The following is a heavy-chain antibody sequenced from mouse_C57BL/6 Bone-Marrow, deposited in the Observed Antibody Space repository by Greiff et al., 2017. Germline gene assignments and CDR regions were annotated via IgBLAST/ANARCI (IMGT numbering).Heavy chain of an antibody. D-gene: IGHD1-1*01. V-gene: IGHV5-4*01. J-gene: IGHJ2*01. CDR2: ISDGGSYT. CDR3: ARDAYYYGSSIYFDD. CDR1: GFTFSSYA. Sequence: EVKLVESGGGLVKPGGSLKLSCAASGFTFSSYAMSWVRQTPEKRLEWVATISDGGSYTYYPDNVKGRFTISRDNAKNNLYLQMSHLKSEDTAMYYCARDAYYYGSSIYFDDWGQGTTLTVSS.